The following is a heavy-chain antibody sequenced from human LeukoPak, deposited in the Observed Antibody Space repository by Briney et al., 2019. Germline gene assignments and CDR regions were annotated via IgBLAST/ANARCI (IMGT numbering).Heavy chain of an antibody. D-gene: IGHD6-19*01. CDR2: IYHSGST. J-gene: IGHJ4*02. CDR1: GGSISSGDYY. CDR3: ARRRVRYSSGWYKD. V-gene: IGHV4-30-2*01. Sequence: SETLSLTCTVSGGSISSGDYYWSWIRQPPGKGLEWIGYIYHSGSTNYNPSLKSRVTISVDTSKNQFSLKLSSVTAADTAVYYCARRRVRYSSGWYKDWGQGTLVTVSS.